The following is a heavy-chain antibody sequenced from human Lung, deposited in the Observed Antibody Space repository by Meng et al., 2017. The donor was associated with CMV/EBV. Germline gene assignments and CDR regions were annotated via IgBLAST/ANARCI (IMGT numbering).Heavy chain of an antibody. CDR1: GYTFTNYG. D-gene: IGHD1-26*01. V-gene: IGHV1-18*01. CDR3: ARVEVGITSGDY. J-gene: IGHJ4*02. Sequence: VVTSRGHVTKLGAPGSVSCRPSGYTFTNYGIAWVRQATGQGLEWMGWISAYNGNTNYAQTLQGRLTMTTDTSTSTAYMELRSLRSDDTAVYYCARVEVGITSGDYWGQGTLVTVSS. CDR2: ISAYNGNT.